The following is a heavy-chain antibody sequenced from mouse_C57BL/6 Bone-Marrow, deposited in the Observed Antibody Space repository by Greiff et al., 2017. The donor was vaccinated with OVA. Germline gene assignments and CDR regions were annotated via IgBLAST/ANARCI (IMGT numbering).Heavy chain of an antibody. CDR3: TRGYSNYYAMDY. D-gene: IGHD2-5*01. CDR2: IDPETGGT. V-gene: IGHV1-15*01. Sequence: VQLQQSGAELVRPGASVTLSCKASGYTFTDYEMPWVKQTPVHGLEWIGAIDPETGGTAYNPKFKGKAILTADKSSSTAYMELRSLTSEDSAVYYCTRGYSNYYAMDYWGQGTSVTVSS. J-gene: IGHJ4*01. CDR1: GYTFTDYE.